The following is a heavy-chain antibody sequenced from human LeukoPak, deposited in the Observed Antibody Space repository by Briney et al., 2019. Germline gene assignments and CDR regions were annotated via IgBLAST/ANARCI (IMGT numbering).Heavy chain of an antibody. Sequence: GGSLRLSCATSGFTFSSKWMSWVRQAPGKGLEWVANIKHDGSEKYYVDSVKGRFTISRDNAKNSLYLQMNSLRAEDTAVYYCAGGVVICDYWGQGTLVTVSS. D-gene: IGHD3-22*01. CDR3: AGGVVICDY. CDR1: GFTFSSKW. J-gene: IGHJ4*02. CDR2: IKHDGSEK. V-gene: IGHV3-7*04.